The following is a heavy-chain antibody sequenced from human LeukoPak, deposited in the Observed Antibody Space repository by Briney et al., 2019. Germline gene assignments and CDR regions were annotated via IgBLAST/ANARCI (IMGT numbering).Heavy chain of an antibody. Sequence: GGSLRLSCAASGFGFSNFWMSWVRQAPGKGPEWVANIKEDGSLKNYVDSVEGRFTVPRDNAKNTLYLQMNSLRLEDTAVYYCARDPQGYGYFDYWGQGTLVTVSS. CDR2: IKEDGSLK. V-gene: IGHV3-7*01. CDR3: ARDPQGYGYFDY. J-gene: IGHJ4*02. D-gene: IGHD5-18*01. CDR1: GFGFSNFW.